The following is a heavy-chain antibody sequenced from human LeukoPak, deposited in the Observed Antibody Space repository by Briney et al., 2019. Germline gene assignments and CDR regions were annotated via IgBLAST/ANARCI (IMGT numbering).Heavy chain of an antibody. CDR2: VYDGGRT. J-gene: IGHJ3*02. V-gene: IGHV4-4*07. D-gene: IGHD2-8*02. Sequence: SETLSLTCTVSGDSIGTYFWNWIRQSAGEGLEWIGHVYDGGRTNYNPSLKGRVTISVDTSRNLFSLRLSSVTAADMAIYYCARDFVETGVVGFDMWGQGTMATVSS. CDR1: GDSIGTYF. CDR3: ARDFVETGVVGFDM.